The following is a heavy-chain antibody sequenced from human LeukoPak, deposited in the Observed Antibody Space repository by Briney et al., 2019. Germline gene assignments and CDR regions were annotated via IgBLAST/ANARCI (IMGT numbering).Heavy chain of an antibody. J-gene: IGHJ4*02. Sequence: ASVKVSCKFSGFGLSVLSIHWMRQAPGKGREWVGGIRPETGEPIYAQKFQGRVTVTEDTVTDTGYMELRSLTSDDTSVYFCTTDSGRSYFYFNFWGQGTLVTVSS. CDR2: IRPETGEP. CDR3: TTDSGRSYFYFNF. CDR1: GFGLSVLS. D-gene: IGHD3-10*01. V-gene: IGHV1-24*01.